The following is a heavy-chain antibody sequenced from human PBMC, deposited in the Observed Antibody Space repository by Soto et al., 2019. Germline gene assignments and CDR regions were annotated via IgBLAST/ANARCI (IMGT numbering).Heavy chain of an antibody. D-gene: IGHD6-13*01. V-gene: IGHV3-23*01. CDR3: AKDLQLVPNFDY. CDR2: ISGSGGST. J-gene: IGHJ4*02. Sequence: EVPLLESGGGLVQPGGSLRLSCAASGFTFSSYAMSWVRQAPGKGLEWVSAISGSGGSTYYADSVKGRFTISRDNSKNTLYLQMNSLRAEDTAVYYCAKDLQLVPNFDYWGQGTLVTVSS. CDR1: GFTFSSYA.